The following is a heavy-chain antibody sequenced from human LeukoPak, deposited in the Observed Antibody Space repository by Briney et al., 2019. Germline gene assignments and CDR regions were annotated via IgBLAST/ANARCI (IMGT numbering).Heavy chain of an antibody. Sequence: GGSLRLSCAASGFTFSNYYVHWVRQPPGKGLVWVSRINSDGRDTTYVDSVKGRFTISRDNAKNTVYLQMNSLRAEDTAVYYCATFGYNWNLGYWGQGTLVTVSS. V-gene: IGHV3-74*03. CDR3: ATFGYNWNLGY. CDR2: INSDGRDT. J-gene: IGHJ4*02. D-gene: IGHD1-20*01. CDR1: GFTFSNYY.